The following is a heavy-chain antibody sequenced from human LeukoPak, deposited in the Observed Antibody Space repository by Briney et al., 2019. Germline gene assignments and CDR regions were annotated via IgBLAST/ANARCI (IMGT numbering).Heavy chain of an antibody. J-gene: IGHJ4*02. Sequence: GGSLRLSCAASGFTFSNYWMHWVRQAPGKGLVWVSRINSDGRSTNYADSVKGRFTISRDNAKNSLYLQMNRLRAEYTAVYYCARADCSGGSCLLIYFDYWGQGTLVTVSS. CDR1: GFTFSNYW. CDR3: ARADCSGGSCLLIYFDY. CDR2: INSDGRST. V-gene: IGHV3-74*01. D-gene: IGHD2-15*01.